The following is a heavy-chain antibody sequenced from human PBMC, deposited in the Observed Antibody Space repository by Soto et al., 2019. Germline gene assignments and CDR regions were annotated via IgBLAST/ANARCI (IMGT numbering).Heavy chain of an antibody. J-gene: IGHJ6*02. CDR2: ISYDGSNK. Sequence: GGSLRLSCAASGFTFSSYAMHWVRQAPGKGLEWVAVISYDGSNKYYADSVKGRFTISRDNSKNTLYLQMNSLRAEDTAVYYCARDDSSGYYYALYYYYYYGMDVWGQGTTVTVSS. CDR3: ARDDSSGYYYALYYYYYYGMDV. CDR1: GFTFSSYA. D-gene: IGHD3-22*01. V-gene: IGHV3-30-3*01.